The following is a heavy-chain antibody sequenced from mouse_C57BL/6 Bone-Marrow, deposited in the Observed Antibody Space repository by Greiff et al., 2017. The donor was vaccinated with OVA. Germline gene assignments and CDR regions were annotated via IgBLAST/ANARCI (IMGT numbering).Heavy chain of an antibody. CDR3: ARYYYGSSYRYFDV. V-gene: IGHV3-5*01. Sequence: EVKLMESGPGLVKPSQTVFLTCTVTGISITTGNYRWSWIRQFPGNKLEWIGYIYYSGTITYNPSLTSRTTITRDTPKNQFFLEMNSLTAEDTATYYCARYYYGSSYRYFDVWGTGTTVTVSS. CDR2: IYYSGTI. J-gene: IGHJ1*03. CDR1: GISITTGNYR. D-gene: IGHD1-1*01.